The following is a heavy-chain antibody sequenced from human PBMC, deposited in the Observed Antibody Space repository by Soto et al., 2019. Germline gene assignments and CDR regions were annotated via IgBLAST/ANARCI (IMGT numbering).Heavy chain of an antibody. CDR3: ARRGLLEGLSHPDY. Sequence: QVQLVQSGAEVKKPGASVKVSCKASGYTFTSYGISWVRQAPGQGLEWMGWISAYNGNTNYAQKVQGRVTMTTDTATSTAYRELRSRRSDDTAVYYCARRGLLEGLSHPDYWGQGTLVTVSS. D-gene: IGHD3-3*01. CDR2: ISAYNGNT. J-gene: IGHJ4*02. V-gene: IGHV1-18*01. CDR1: GYTFTSYG.